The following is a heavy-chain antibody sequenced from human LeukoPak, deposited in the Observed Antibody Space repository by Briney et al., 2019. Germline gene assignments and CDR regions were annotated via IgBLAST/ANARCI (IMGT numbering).Heavy chain of an antibody. Sequence: ASVKVSCKASGYTFTGYYMHWVRQAPGQGLEWMGRINPNSGGTNYAQKFQGRVTMTRDTSISTAYMELSRLRSDDTAVYYCARPTYSSSWYFVDYWGQETLVTVSS. V-gene: IGHV1-2*06. J-gene: IGHJ4*02. D-gene: IGHD6-13*01. CDR1: GYTFTGYY. CDR2: INPNSGGT. CDR3: ARPTYSSSWYFVDY.